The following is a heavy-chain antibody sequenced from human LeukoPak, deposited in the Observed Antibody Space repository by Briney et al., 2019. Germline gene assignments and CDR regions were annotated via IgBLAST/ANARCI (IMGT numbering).Heavy chain of an antibody. V-gene: IGHV1-24*01. D-gene: IGHD6-13*01. CDR1: GYTLTELS. CDR2: FDPEDGET. Sequence: ASVKVSCKVSGYTLTELSMHWVRQAPGKGLEWMGGFDPEDGETIYAQKFQGRVTMTEDTSTDTAYMELSSLRSEDTAVYYCAIMPIAAAGTGVGAFDIWGQGTMVTVSS. CDR3: AIMPIAAAGTGVGAFDI. J-gene: IGHJ3*02.